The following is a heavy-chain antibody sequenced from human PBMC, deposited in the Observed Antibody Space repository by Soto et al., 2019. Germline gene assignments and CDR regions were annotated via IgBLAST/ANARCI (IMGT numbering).Heavy chain of an antibody. V-gene: IGHV1-69*02. Sequence: QVQLVQSGAEVKKPGSSVKVSCKASGGTFSSYTISWVRQAPGQGLEWMGRIIPILGIANYAQKFQGRVTITADKSTSTAYMERRSLRSEDPAVYYCARGGMATTQYYYYGMDVWGQGTTVTVSS. J-gene: IGHJ6*02. D-gene: IGHD1-1*01. CDR3: ARGGMATTQYYYYGMDV. CDR1: GGTFSSYT. CDR2: IIPILGIA.